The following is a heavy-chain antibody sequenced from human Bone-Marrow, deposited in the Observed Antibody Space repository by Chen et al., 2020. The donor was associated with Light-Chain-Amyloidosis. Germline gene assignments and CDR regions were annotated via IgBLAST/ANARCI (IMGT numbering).Heavy chain of an antibody. CDR3: ARDLAVVGVSPHLDY. J-gene: IGHJ4*02. CDR1: GFTFSGYV. CDR2: VSYDGSNT. V-gene: IGHV3-30*04. Sequence: QVQLVESGGGVVQPGRSLRLSWAASGFTFSGYVFHWVRQAPGKGLQWVAVVSYDGSNTYYADFVKGRFTISRDNSKNTLYLQMSSLRGDDTAVYYCARDLAVVGVSPHLDYWGQGTLVTVSS. D-gene: IGHD2-21*01.